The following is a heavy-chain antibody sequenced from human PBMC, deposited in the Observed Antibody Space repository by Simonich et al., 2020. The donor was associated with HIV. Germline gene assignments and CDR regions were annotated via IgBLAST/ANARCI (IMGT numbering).Heavy chain of an antibody. CDR1: GYTFSSYG. CDR3: ARGAFDGYYFDY. CDR2: ISPYNAKT. J-gene: IGHJ4*02. Sequence: QVRLVQSGTEVKKPGASVKVSCKASGYTFSSYGNNWVRQAPGQGLEWMGWISPYNAKTDYSQKFSGRVTMTTDTSTNTTYMDLSSLRSDDTAMYYCARGAFDGYYFDYWGQGTLVTVSS. V-gene: IGHV1-18*01. D-gene: IGHD6-25*01.